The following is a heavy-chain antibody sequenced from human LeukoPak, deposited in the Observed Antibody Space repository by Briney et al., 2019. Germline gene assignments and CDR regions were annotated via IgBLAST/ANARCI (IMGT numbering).Heavy chain of an antibody. CDR2: ISSGGSTI. CDR1: GFTFSSYE. J-gene: IGHJ4*02. CDR3: ARFRGYSGYSFDY. Sequence: GGSLRLSCAASGFTFSSYEMNWVRQAPGKGLEWVSYISSGGSTIYYADSAKGRFTISRDDAKKSLYLQMNSLRAEDTAVYYCARFRGYSGYSFDYWGQGTLVTVSS. V-gene: IGHV3-48*03. D-gene: IGHD5-12*01.